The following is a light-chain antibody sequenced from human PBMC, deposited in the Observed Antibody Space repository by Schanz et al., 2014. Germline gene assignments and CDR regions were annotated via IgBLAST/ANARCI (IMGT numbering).Light chain of an antibody. CDR3: CSYVSSTTPYV. CDR1: SSDVGNYNL. CDR2: EGS. J-gene: IGLJ1*01. V-gene: IGLV2-23*01. Sequence: QSALTQPASVSGSPGESITISCTGTSSDVGNYNLVSWYQQDAGKAPKLIIYEGSKRPSGVSHRFSGSKSGSTASLRISELQAEDEADYYCCSYVSSTTPYVFGFGTKLTVL.